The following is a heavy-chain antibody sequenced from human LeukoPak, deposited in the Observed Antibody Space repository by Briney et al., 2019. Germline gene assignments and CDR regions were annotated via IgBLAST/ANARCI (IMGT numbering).Heavy chain of an antibody. Sequence: GGSLRLSCAASGFTFSTYWMSWVRQAPGKGLEWVANINQDGSDEYYVDSVKGRFTISRDNAKNSLYLQMNSLRAEDTAVYYCATVMVATTNWFDPWGQGTLVTVSS. D-gene: IGHD5-12*01. CDR3: ATVMVATTNWFDP. CDR1: GFTFSTYW. CDR2: INQDGSDE. V-gene: IGHV3-7*05. J-gene: IGHJ5*02.